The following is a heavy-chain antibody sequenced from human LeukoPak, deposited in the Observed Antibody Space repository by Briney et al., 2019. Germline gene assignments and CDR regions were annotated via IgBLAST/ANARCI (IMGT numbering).Heavy chain of an antibody. J-gene: IGHJ4*02. V-gene: IGHV3-15*01. Sequence: GGSLRLSCAASGFTFSSYGMHWVRQAPGKGLEWVGRIKSKTDGGTTDYAAPVKGRFTISRDDSKNTLYLQMNSLKTEDTAVYYCTTDILTGYYFIRDYWGQGTLVTVSS. CDR3: TTDILTGYYFIRDY. CDR1: GFTFSSYG. CDR2: IKSKTDGGTT. D-gene: IGHD3-9*01.